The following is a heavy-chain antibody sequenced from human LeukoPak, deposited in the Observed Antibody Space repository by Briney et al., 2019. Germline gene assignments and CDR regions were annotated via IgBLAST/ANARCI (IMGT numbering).Heavy chain of an antibody. CDR2: INDIGSKT. CDR1: GFTFKNYG. J-gene: IGHJ3*02. D-gene: IGHD6-19*01. CDR3: ARASPLAVAATDAFDI. V-gene: IGHV3-23*01. Sequence: GGSLRLSCEASGFTFKNYGMSWVRQAPGKGLEWVSDINDIGSKTYYGDSMKGRVTVSRDNSKKAVYLQMNSLRAEDTAVYYCARASPLAVAATDAFDIWGQGTMVTVSS.